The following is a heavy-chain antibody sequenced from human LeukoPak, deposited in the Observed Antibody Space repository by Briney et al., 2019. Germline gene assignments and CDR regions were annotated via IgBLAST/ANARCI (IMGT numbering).Heavy chain of an antibody. J-gene: IGHJ4*02. V-gene: IGHV3-64D*06. Sequence: GGSLRLSCSASGFTFSSYAMHWVCQAPGKGLEYVSAISSNGGSTYYADSVKGRFTISRDNSKNTLYLQMSSLRAEDTAVYYCVKDWGGYCSGGSCYVYWGQGTLVTVSS. CDR1: GFTFSSYA. CDR2: ISSNGGST. CDR3: VKDWGGYCSGGSCYVY. D-gene: IGHD2-15*01.